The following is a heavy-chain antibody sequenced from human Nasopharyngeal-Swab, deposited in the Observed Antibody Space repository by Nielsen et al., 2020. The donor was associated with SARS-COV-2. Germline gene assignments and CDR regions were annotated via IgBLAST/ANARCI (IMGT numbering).Heavy chain of an antibody. Sequence: GSLKISCAASGFTFSSYAMSWVRQAPGKGLEWVSAISGSGGSTYYADSVKGRFTISRDNSKNTLYLQMNSLRAEDTAVYYCAKGAYYYGSGSYYNVDYYYGMDVWGQGTTVTVSS. D-gene: IGHD3-10*01. CDR1: GFTFSSYA. J-gene: IGHJ6*02. V-gene: IGHV3-23*01. CDR3: AKGAYYYGSGSYYNVDYYYGMDV. CDR2: ISGSGGST.